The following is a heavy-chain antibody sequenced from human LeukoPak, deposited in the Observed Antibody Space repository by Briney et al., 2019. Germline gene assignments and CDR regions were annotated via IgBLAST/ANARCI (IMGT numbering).Heavy chain of an antibody. Sequence: SVKVSCKASGYTFTSYDINWVRQATGQGLEWMGWMNPNSGNTGYAQKFQGRVTMTRNTSISTAYMELSSLRSEDTAVYYCARGRGGIVGATSYYYMDVWGKGTTVTVSS. J-gene: IGHJ6*03. CDR1: GYTFTSYD. D-gene: IGHD1-26*01. V-gene: IGHV1-8*01. CDR3: ARGRGGIVGATSYYYMDV. CDR2: MNPNSGNT.